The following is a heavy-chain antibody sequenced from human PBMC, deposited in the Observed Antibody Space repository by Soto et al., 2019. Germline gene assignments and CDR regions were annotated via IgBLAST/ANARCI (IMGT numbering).Heavy chain of an antibody. CDR2: ISYDGSNK. V-gene: IGHV3-30*18. Sequence: QVQLVESGGGVVQPGTSLRLSCAASGFTFSRYGMHWVRQAPGKGLEWVAVISYDGSNKYYADSVRGRFTISRDNSKNTVFLLMSSLRAEDTAVYYCAKKGPGYYYGSGDAYWGQGTLVTVSS. CDR1: GFTFSRYG. D-gene: IGHD3-10*01. J-gene: IGHJ4*02. CDR3: AKKGPGYYYGSGDAY.